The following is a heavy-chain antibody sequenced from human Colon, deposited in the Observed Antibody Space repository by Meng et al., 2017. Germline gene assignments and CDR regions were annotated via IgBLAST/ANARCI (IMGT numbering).Heavy chain of an antibody. CDR1: DDSINTYF. D-gene: IGHD1-1*01. Sequence: SETLSLTCTVSDDSINTYFWSWIRQPPGKGLEWIGNSFYSGKSNYNPSFKSRVTISVDTSKNQVSLNVNSVTAADTAVYYCARDSSFNRVWDDRFDSWGQGTRVTVSS. CDR3: ARDSSFNRVWDDRFDS. J-gene: IGHJ5*01. CDR2: SFYSGKS. V-gene: IGHV4-59*01.